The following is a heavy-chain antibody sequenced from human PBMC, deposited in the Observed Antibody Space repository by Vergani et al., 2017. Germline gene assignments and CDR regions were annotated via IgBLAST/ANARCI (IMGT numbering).Heavy chain of an antibody. CDR1: GGSFSGYY. CDR2: INHSGST. J-gene: IGHJ6*02. CDR3: ARLVKGGSSGYYAYYYGMDV. Sequence: QVQLQQWGAGLLKPSETLSLTCAVYGGSFSGYYWSWIRQPPGKGLEWIGEINHSGSTNSNPSLKSRVTISVDTSKNQFSLKLSSVTAADTAVYYCARLVKGGSSGYYAYYYGMDVWGQGTTVTVSS. D-gene: IGHD3-22*01. V-gene: IGHV4-34*01.